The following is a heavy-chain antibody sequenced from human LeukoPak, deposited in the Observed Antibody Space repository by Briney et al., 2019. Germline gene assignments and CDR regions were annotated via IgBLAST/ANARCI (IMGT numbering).Heavy chain of an antibody. D-gene: IGHD6-6*01. CDR2: IYYSGST. J-gene: IGHJ4*02. Sequence: PSETLSLTCTVSGDSISSYYWSWIRQPPGKGLEWIGYIYYSGSTNYNPSLKSRVTISVDTSKNQFSLKLSSVTAADTAVYYCARDSSSQTFDYWGQGTLVTVSS. CDR3: ARDSSSQTFDY. V-gene: IGHV4-59*01. CDR1: GDSISSYY.